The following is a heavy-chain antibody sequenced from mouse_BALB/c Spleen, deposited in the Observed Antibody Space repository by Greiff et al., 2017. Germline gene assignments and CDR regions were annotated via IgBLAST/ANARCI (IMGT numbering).Heavy chain of an antibody. CDR1: GFSLTSYG. CDR2: IWSGGST. V-gene: IGHV2-2*02. Sequence: VQLVESGPGLVQPSQSLSITCTVSGFSLTSYGVHWVRQSPGKGLEWLGVIWSGGSTDYNAAFISRLSISKDNSKSQVFFKMNSLQANDTAIYYCARNTWAYWGQGTLVTVSA. J-gene: IGHJ3*01. CDR3: ARNTWAY.